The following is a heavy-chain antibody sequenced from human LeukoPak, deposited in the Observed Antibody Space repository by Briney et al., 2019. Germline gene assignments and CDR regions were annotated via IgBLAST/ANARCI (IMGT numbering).Heavy chain of an antibody. CDR1: GFSFSSYA. CDR2: IASDGSST. CDR3: ARGRPHGNDY. V-gene: IGHV3-74*01. Sequence: GGSLRLSCAASGFSFSSYAMNWVRQAPGKGLVWVSRIASDGSSTTYADSVKGRFSISRDNAKNTLYLQMNSLRVEDTAVYYCARGRPHGNDYWGQGTLVTVSS. J-gene: IGHJ4*02. D-gene: IGHD4-23*01.